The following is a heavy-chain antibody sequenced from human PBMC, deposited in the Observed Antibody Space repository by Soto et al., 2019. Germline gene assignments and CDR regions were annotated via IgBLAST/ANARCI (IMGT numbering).Heavy chain of an antibody. D-gene: IGHD6-19*01. J-gene: IGHJ3*02. CDR3: ARSPSSGWYAGAFDI. V-gene: IGHV4-4*07. CDR1: GGSISSYY. CDR2: IYTSGST. Sequence: ASETLSLTCTVSGGSISSYYWSWIRQPAGKGLEWIGRIYTSGSTNYNPSLKSRVTMSVDTSKNQFSLKLSSVTAADTAVYYCARSPSSGWYAGAFDIWGQGTMVTVSS.